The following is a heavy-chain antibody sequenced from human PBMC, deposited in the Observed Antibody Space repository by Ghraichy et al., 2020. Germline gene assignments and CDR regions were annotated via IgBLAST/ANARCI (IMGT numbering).Heavy chain of an antibody. D-gene: IGHD3-9*01. CDR1: GFTFSSYW. CDR3: ARFLTLDAFDI. J-gene: IGHJ3*02. CDR2: IKQDGSEK. Sequence: GESLNISCAASGFTFSSYWMSWVRQAPGKGLEWVANIKQDGSEKYYVDSVKGRFTISRDNAKNSLYLQMNSLRAEDTAVYYCARFLTLDAFDIWGQGTMVTVSS. V-gene: IGHV3-7*01.